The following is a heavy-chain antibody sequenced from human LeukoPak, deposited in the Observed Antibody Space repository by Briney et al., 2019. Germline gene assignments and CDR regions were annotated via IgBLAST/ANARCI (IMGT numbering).Heavy chain of an antibody. Sequence: GGSLRLSCAASGFTFNNYAMNWVRQAPGKGLEWVSSISGGGETTYYADSAKGRFTISRDNSQNTLYPQMNSLRAEDTAVYYCAGDYADYVGYFFFDYWGQGTLVTVSS. J-gene: IGHJ4*02. CDR3: AGDYADYVGYFFFDY. CDR1: GFTFNNYA. D-gene: IGHD4-17*01. CDR2: ISGGGETT. V-gene: IGHV3-23*01.